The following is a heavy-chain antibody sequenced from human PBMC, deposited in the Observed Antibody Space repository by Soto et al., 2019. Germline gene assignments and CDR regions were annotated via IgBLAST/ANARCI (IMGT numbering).Heavy chain of an antibody. CDR3: ATPETGIAVAGYYFDY. Sequence: ASVKVSCKASGYTFTSYDINWVRQATGQGLEWMGWMNPNSGNTGYAQKFQGRVTMTRNTSTSTAYMELSSLRSEDTAVYYCATPETGIAVAGYYFDYWGQGTLVTVSS. V-gene: IGHV1-8*01. D-gene: IGHD6-19*01. CDR1: GYTFTSYD. J-gene: IGHJ4*02. CDR2: MNPNSGNT.